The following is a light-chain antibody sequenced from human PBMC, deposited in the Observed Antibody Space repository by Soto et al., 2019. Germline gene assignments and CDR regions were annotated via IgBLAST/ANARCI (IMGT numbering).Light chain of an antibody. CDR1: SSNIGSNP. CDR2: SHN. Sequence: QSVLTQPPSASGTPGQRVTISCSGISSNIGSNPVNWFQQLPGPAPKLLIYSHNQRPSGVPDRFSGSKSGTSASLAISGLQSEDEAAYYCGAWDDRLNGYVFGTGTKLTVL. V-gene: IGLV1-44*01. J-gene: IGLJ1*01. CDR3: GAWDDRLNGYV.